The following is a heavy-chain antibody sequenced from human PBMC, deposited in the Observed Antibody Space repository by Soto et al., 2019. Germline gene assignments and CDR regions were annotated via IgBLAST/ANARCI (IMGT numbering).Heavy chain of an antibody. D-gene: IGHD5-18*01. CDR1: GYTFTSYD. CDR3: ARLFGTGDTAMVTYYYYYMDV. Sequence: ASVKVSCKASGYTFTSYDINWVRQATGQGLEWMGWMNPNSGNTGYAQKFQGRVTMTRNTSISTAYMELSSLRSEDTAVYYCARLFGTGDTAMVTYYYYYMDVWGKGTTVTVSS. CDR2: MNPNSGNT. V-gene: IGHV1-8*01. J-gene: IGHJ6*03.